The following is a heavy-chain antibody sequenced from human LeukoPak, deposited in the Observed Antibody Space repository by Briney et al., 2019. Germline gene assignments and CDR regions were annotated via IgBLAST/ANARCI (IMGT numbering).Heavy chain of an antibody. V-gene: IGHV3-48*03. CDR1: GFTFSSYE. CDR3: ARYDGSGSYSHYYYYMDV. Sequence: PGGSLRLSCAASGFTFSSYEMNWVRQAPGRGLEWVSYISSSGSTIYYADSVKGRFTISRDNAKNSLYLQMNSLRAEDTALYYCARYDGSGSYSHYYYYMDVWGKGTTVTVSS. CDR2: ISSSGSTI. J-gene: IGHJ6*03. D-gene: IGHD3-10*01.